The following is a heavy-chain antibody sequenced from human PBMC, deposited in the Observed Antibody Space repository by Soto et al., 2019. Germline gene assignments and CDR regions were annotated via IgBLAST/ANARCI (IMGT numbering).Heavy chain of an antibody. V-gene: IGHV4-4*02. CDR1: GDSISSPKW. CDR3: AYSTGWYRHDV. CDR2: LLHGGTT. Sequence: QVQLQESGPGLVKPSGTLSLTCAVSGDSISSPKWWTWLRQPPGKGLEWIGDLLHGGTTNYNPSLKSRDTLSVDTAQNQFSLTLTSVPAADTAIYYCAYSTGWYRHDVWGQGTSVTVSS. J-gene: IGHJ3*01. D-gene: IGHD6-19*01.